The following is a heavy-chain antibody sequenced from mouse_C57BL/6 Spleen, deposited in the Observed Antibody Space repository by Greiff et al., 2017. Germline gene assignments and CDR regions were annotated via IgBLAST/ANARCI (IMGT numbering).Heavy chain of an antibody. Sequence: VQLQESGAELVRPGTSVKMSCKASGYTFTNYWIGWAKQRPGHGLEWSGDIYPGGGYTNYNEKFKGKATLTADKSSSTAYMQFSSLTSEDSAIYGGARSSGVVAPRYAMDYWGQGTSVTVSS. CDR2: IYPGGGYT. V-gene: IGHV1-63*01. CDR3: ARSSGVVAPRYAMDY. CDR1: GYTFTNYW. J-gene: IGHJ4*01. D-gene: IGHD1-1*01.